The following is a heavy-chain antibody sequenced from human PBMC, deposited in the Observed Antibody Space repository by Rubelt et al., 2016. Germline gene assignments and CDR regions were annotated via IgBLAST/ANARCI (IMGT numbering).Heavy chain of an antibody. Sequence: SYSMNWVRQAPGKGLEWVSSISSSSSYIYYADSVKGRFTISRDNAKNSLYLQMNSLRAEDTAVYYCARDRGQWLSGYNWFDPWGQGTLVTVSS. V-gene: IGHV3-21*01. CDR1: SYS. CDR2: ISSSSSYI. J-gene: IGHJ5*02. D-gene: IGHD6-19*01. CDR3: ARDRGQWLSGYNWFDP.